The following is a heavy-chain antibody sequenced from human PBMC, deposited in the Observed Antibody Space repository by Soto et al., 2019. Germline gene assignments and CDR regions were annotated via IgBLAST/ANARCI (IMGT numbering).Heavy chain of an antibody. V-gene: IGHV4-34*01. CDR3: ARGLRYCSGGSCYCFDP. D-gene: IGHD2-15*01. Sequence: SETLSLTCAVYGGSFSGYYWSWIRQPPGKGLEWIGEINHSGSTNYNPSLKSRVTISVDTSKNQFSLKLSSVTAAETAVYYCARGLRYCSGGSCYCFDPWGQGTLLTVSS. CDR2: INHSGST. CDR1: GGSFSGYY. J-gene: IGHJ5*02.